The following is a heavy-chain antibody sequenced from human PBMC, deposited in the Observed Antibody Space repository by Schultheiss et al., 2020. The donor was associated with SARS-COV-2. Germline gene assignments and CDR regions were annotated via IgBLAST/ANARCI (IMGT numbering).Heavy chain of an antibody. J-gene: IGHJ4*02. CDR3: ARDTGAVAGTFRSLFDY. V-gene: IGHV3-30*04. D-gene: IGHD6-19*01. Sequence: GASLKISCAASGFTFSSYAMHWVRQAPGKGLEWVAVISYDGSNKYYADSVKGRFTISRDNSKNTLYLQMNSLRAEDTAVYYCARDTGAVAGTFRSLFDYWGQGTLVTVSS. CDR2: ISYDGSNK. CDR1: GFTFSSYA.